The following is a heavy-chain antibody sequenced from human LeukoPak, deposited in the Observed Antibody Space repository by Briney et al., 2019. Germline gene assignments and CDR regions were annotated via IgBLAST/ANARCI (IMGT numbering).Heavy chain of an antibody. CDR3: ARDHSGSYHRAFDI. CDR2: IDYEDRT. D-gene: IGHD1-26*01. J-gene: IGHJ3*02. Sequence: TGGSLRLSCALSGISVSVNYMSWVRQAPGKGLEWVSVIDYEDRTNYAASVKGRFIISRDNSKNTLYLQMNSLRVEDTAVYYCARDHSGSYHRAFDIWGQGTVVTVSS. CDR1: GISVSVNY. V-gene: IGHV3-66*01.